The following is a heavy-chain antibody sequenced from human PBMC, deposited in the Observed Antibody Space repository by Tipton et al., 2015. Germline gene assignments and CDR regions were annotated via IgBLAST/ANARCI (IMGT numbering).Heavy chain of an antibody. CDR3: ARGGNNWFDP. CDR2: IYYSGNT. V-gene: IGHV4-59*01. D-gene: IGHD2-15*01. J-gene: IGHJ5*02. Sequence: TLSLTCTVSGGSISHYYWSWIRQPPGEGLEWLGHIYYSGNTNYNPSLKSRVTMSVDTSKNQFSLKLTSVNAADTAVYYCARGGNNWFDPWGQGTLVTVSS. CDR1: GGSISHYY.